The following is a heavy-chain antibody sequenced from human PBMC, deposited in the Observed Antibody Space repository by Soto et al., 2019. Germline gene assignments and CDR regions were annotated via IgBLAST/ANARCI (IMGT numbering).Heavy chain of an antibody. CDR2: ITAVGGTT. CDR3: AECLQVNWNYDAFHI. D-gene: IGHD1-7*01. CDR1: GFTFSSYS. J-gene: IGHJ3*02. Sequence: GGSLRLSCAASGFTFSSYSMSWVRQAPGKGLEWVSHITAVGGTTYYADSVKGRFTISRDSSRNTLYLQMNSLRAEDTALYYCAECLQVNWNYDAFHIWGQGTMVTVSS. V-gene: IGHV3-23*01.